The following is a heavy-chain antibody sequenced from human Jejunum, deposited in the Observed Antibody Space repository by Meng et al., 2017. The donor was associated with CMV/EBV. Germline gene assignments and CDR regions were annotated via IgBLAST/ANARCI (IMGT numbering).Heavy chain of an antibody. CDR3: ARDEGGWLTAPDY. CDR2: IIPILGIA. D-gene: IGHD5-24*01. Sequence: VQLVQAGAEVKKPGSTVKVSCKASGGTCSSYTSSWVRQAPGQGLEWMGRIIPILGIANYAQKFQGRVTITADKSTSTAYMELSSLRSEDTAVYYCARDEGGWLTAPDYWGQGTLVTVSS. V-gene: IGHV1-69*08. J-gene: IGHJ4*02. CDR1: GGTCSSYT.